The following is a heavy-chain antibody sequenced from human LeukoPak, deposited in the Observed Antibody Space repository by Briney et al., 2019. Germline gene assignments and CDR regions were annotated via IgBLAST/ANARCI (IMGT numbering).Heavy chain of an antibody. CDR3: ARDLRDGYSDAFDI. CDR1: GFTFSGAD. Sequence: GGSLRLSCGASGFTFSGADMTWVRLVPGKGLEWVGRIKSNTEGGTSDYAAPVKGRFTISRDDSRSMLYLQMNSLRAEDTAVYYCARDLRDGYSDAFDIWGQGTMVTVSS. D-gene: IGHD5-24*01. J-gene: IGHJ3*02. V-gene: IGHV3-15*01. CDR2: IKSNTEGGTS.